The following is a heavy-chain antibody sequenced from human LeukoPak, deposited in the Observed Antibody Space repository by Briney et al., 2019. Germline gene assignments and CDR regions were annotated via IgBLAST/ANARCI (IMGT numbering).Heavy chain of an antibody. D-gene: IGHD4-17*01. CDR2: INPNSGGT. V-gene: IGHV1-2*02. Sequence: GASVKVSCKASGYTFTGHFIHWVRQAPGQGLEWMGWINPNSGGTNYAQKFQGRVTMTRDTSISTAYMELSRLRSDDTAVYYCARVLENDYGDYNWFDPWGQGTLVTVSS. CDR1: GYTFTGHF. CDR3: ARVLENDYGDYNWFDP. J-gene: IGHJ5*02.